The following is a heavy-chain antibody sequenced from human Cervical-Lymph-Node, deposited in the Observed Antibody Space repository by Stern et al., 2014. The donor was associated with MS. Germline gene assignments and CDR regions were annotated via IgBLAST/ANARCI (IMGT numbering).Heavy chain of an antibody. Sequence: QVQLVQSGAEVKKPGSSVKVSCTASGGTFSSYAISWVRQCPGQGLEWMGGIITIFGTANYAQKFQGRGMFTADESTSTAYMELSSLRSEDTAVYFWASPPGYSYGAREDWFDPWGQGTLVTVSS. CDR1: GGTFSSYA. J-gene: IGHJ5*02. D-gene: IGHD5-18*01. CDR2: IITIFGTA. CDR3: ASPPGYSYGAREDWFDP. V-gene: IGHV1-69*01.